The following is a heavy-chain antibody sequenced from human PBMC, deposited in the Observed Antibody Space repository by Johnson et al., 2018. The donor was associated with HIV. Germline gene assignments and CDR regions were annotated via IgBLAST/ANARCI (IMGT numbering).Heavy chain of an antibody. Sequence: VQLVESGGGVVQPGRSLRLSCTASGFTFSSYAMHWVRQAPGKGLEWVAVISYDGSNKYYADSVKGRFTISRDNSKDTLYLQMNSLRAEDTAVYYCARDPSYDMAHTDAFDIWGQGTMVTVSS. CDR1: GFTFSSYA. J-gene: IGHJ3*02. V-gene: IGHV3-30-3*01. CDR2: ISYDGSNK. D-gene: IGHD3-22*01. CDR3: ARDPSYDMAHTDAFDI.